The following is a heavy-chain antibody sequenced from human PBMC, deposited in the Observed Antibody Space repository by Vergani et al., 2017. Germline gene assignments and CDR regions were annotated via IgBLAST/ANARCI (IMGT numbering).Heavy chain of an antibody. J-gene: IGHJ3*02. CDR2: IIPIFGTA. D-gene: IGHD2-21*02. V-gene: IGHV1-69*01. Sequence: QVQLVQSGAEVKKPGSSVKVSCKASGGTFSSYAISWVRQAPGQGLEWMGGIIPIFGTANYAQKFQGRVTITADESTSTAYMELSSLRSEDTAVYYCARDPAYCGGYCYSVRGAFDIWGQGTMVTVSS. CDR3: ARDPAYCGGYCYSVRGAFDI. CDR1: GGTFSSYA.